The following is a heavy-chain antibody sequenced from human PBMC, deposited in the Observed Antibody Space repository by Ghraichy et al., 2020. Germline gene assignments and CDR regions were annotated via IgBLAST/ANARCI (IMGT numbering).Heavy chain of an antibody. CDR1: GGSISSSSYY. V-gene: IGHV4-39*01. CDR3: ARLDLRAVAGPGNNY. CDR2: IYYSGTT. J-gene: IGHJ4*02. D-gene: IGHD6-19*01. Sequence: SETLCLTCTVSGGSISSSSYYWGWIRQPPGKGLEWIGNIYYSGTTFYNPSLKSRVTISVDTSKNQFSLRLSSVTAADTAVYYCARLDLRAVAGPGNNYWGQGTLVTVSS.